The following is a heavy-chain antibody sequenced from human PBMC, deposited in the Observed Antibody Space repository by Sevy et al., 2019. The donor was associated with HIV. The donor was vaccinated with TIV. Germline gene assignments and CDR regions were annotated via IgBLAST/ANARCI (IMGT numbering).Heavy chain of an antibody. D-gene: IGHD6-13*01. J-gene: IGHJ3*02. CDR3: ARASRIAAAGFYSGDAFDI. CDR2: IYTSGST. CDR1: GGSISSGSYY. V-gene: IGHV4-61*02. Sequence: SETLSITCTVSGGSISSGSYYWSWIRQPAGKGLEWIGRIYTSGSTNYNPSLKSRVTISVDTSKNQFSLKLSPVTAADTAVYYCARASRIAAAGFYSGDAFDIWGQGTMVTVSS.